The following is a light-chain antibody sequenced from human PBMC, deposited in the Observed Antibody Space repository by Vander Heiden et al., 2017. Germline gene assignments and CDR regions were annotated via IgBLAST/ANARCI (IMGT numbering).Light chain of an antibody. CDR1: SSNIGKSF. Sequence: QSVLTQPPSVSAAPGQKLTISCSGSSSNIGKSFVSWYQQFRGTAPKLLIYDNDKRPSGTPARFSGSKSGTSATLDITGLQTGDEADYYCGTWDSGLSVGVFGTGTKLTVL. J-gene: IGLJ3*02. CDR3: GTWDSGLSVGV. V-gene: IGLV1-51*01. CDR2: DND.